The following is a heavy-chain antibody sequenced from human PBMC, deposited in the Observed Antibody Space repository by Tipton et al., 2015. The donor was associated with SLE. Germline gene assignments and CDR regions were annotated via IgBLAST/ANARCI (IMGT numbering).Heavy chain of an antibody. Sequence: GSLRLSCAASGFTFSSYEMNWVRQAPGKGLEWVSYISSSGSTIYYADSVKGRFTISRDNAKNSLYLQMNSLRAEDTAVYYCARSGWEVAFDIWGQGTMVTVSS. CDR1: GFTFSSYE. CDR3: ARSGWEVAFDI. J-gene: IGHJ3*02. D-gene: IGHD1-26*01. CDR2: ISSSGSTI. V-gene: IGHV3-48*03.